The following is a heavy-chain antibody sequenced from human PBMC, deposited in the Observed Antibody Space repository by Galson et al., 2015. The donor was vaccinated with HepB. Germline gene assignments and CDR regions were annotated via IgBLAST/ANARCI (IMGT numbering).Heavy chain of an antibody. CDR1: GYTLTDSS. Sequence: SVKVSCKVSGYTLTDSSMHWVRQAPGKGLEWMGGFDTEGERINAQKLQGRVTMTEDTSTGTAYMELSSLISEDTAGYYCARDRRVEDTGTGEGLLDWGQGTLVIVSS. CDR3: ARDRRVEDTGTGEGLLD. V-gene: IGHV1-24*01. CDR2: FDTEGER. J-gene: IGHJ1*01. D-gene: IGHD1-1*01.